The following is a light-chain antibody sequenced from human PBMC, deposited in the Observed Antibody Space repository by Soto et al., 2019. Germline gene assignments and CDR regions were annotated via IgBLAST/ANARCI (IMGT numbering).Light chain of an antibody. Sequence: QSVLTQPRSVSGSPGQSVTISCTGTSSGIGGYNYVSWYQQHPGKAPKLMIYTVTKRPSGVPDRFSGSKSDNTASLNISGLQADDEADYYCCSYAGSSSYVFGTGTKLTVL. V-gene: IGLV2-11*01. CDR1: SSGIGGYNY. J-gene: IGLJ1*01. CDR2: TVT. CDR3: CSYAGSSSYV.